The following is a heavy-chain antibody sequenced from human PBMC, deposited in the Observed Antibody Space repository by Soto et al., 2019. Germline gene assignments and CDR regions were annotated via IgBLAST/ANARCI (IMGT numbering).Heavy chain of an antibody. CDR3: AKDITNASGGRYPDY. Sequence: EVQLLESGGGLVQPGGSLRLSCAASGFTFSSYAMTWVRQAPGKGLEWVSVISGRGGSTYYAVSVKGRFTISRDNSKNTLYLQMNSLRAEDTAVYYCAKDITNASGGRYPDYWGQGTLVTVSS. V-gene: IGHV3-23*01. D-gene: IGHD1-26*01. J-gene: IGHJ4*02. CDR1: GFTFSSYA. CDR2: ISGRGGST.